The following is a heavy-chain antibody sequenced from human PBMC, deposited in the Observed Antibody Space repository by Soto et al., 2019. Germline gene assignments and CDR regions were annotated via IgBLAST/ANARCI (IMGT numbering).Heavy chain of an antibody. D-gene: IGHD6-13*01. V-gene: IGHV4-59*08. CDR3: ARHYCPTSSRCSYFDD. CDR1: GGSIRSHY. J-gene: IGHJ4*02. Sequence: PSETLSLTCTVSGGSIRSHYWSWIRQPPGKGLEWIAYGSDNGDTNYNPSLQSRVFVSVDTSKNQFSLKLTSVTAADTALYYCARHYCPTSSRCSYFDDWGQGIPVTVSS. CDR2: GSDNGDT.